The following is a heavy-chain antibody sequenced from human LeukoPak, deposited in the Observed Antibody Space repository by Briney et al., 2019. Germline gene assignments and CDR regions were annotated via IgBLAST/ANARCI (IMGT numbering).Heavy chain of an antibody. CDR1: GGSIGSGDYY. CDR3: ARVPYDSSGYFFDY. D-gene: IGHD3-22*01. Sequence: SQTLSLTCTVSGGSIGSGDYYWSWTRQHPGKGLEWIGYVYYSGSTYYNPSLKSRLTISLDTSKNQFSLKLSSVTAADTAVYYCARVPYDSSGYFFDYWGQGTLVTVSS. J-gene: IGHJ4*02. V-gene: IGHV4-31*03. CDR2: VYYSGST.